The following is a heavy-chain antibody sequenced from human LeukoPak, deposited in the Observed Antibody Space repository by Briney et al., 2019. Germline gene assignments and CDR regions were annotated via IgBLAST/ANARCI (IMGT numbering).Heavy chain of an antibody. J-gene: IGHJ4*02. CDR2: ISSRSDSM. V-gene: IGHV3-21*01. D-gene: IGHD1-26*01. CDR3: ARDHERDRGAKNR. CDR1: GLTFSCYG. Sequence: GGSLRLSCAASGLTFSCYGMSWVRQAPGKGLEWVSSISSRSDSMYYADSVRGRFTISRDNAKNSLYLKMNSLRAEDTAVYYCARDHERDRGAKNRWGQGTLVTVSS.